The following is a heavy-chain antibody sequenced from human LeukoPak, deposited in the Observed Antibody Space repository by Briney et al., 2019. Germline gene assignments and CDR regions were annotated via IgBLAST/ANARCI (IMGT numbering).Heavy chain of an antibody. J-gene: IGHJ6*03. CDR2: INPNSGGT. V-gene: IGHV1-2*02. D-gene: IGHD3-16*02. CDR3: ARNDYVWGSYRQPYYYYYMDV. CDR1: GYTFTGYY. Sequence: ASVKVSCKASGYTFTGYYMHWVRQAPGQGLEWMGWINPNSGGTNYAQKFQGRVTMTRNTSISTAYMELSSLRSEDTAVYYCARNDYVWGSYRQPYYYYYMDVWGKGTTVTVSS.